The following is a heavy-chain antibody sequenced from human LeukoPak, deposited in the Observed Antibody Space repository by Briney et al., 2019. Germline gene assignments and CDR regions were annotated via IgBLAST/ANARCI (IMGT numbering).Heavy chain of an antibody. V-gene: IGHV4-31*03. J-gene: IGHJ3*02. CDR1: GGSISSGGYY. Sequence: SQTLSLTCTVSGGSISSGGYYWSWIRQHPGKGLEWTGYIYYSGSTYYNPSLKSRVTISVDTSKNQFSLKLSSVTAADTAVYYCARDLGGSSGYYYAPGAFDIWGQGTMVTVSS. D-gene: IGHD3-22*01. CDR3: ARDLGGSSGYYYAPGAFDI. CDR2: IYYSGST.